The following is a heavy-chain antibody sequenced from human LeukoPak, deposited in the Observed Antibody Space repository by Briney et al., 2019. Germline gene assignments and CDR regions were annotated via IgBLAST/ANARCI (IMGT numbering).Heavy chain of an antibody. Sequence: MPGGSLRLSCAASGLTFSDYYMSWIRQAPGKGLEWVSFISSSGSTIYYADSVKGRFTISRDNAKNSLYLQMNSLRAEDTAVYYCARADYDFWSGYYTPYDYWGQGTLVTVSS. J-gene: IGHJ4*02. V-gene: IGHV3-11*01. CDR1: GLTFSDYY. CDR3: ARADYDFWSGYYTPYDY. D-gene: IGHD3-3*01. CDR2: ISSSGSTI.